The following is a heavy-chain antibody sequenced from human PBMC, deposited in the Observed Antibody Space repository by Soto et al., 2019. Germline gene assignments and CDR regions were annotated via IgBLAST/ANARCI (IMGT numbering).Heavy chain of an antibody. J-gene: IGHJ6*02. CDR2: IYYSGST. Sequence: QVQLQESGPGLVKPSQTLSLTCTVSGGSISSGGYYWSWIRQHPGKGLEWIGYIYYSGSTYYNPSLKSRATISVDTSKNQFSLKLSSVTAADTAVYYCARGRYESSNYYYGMDVWGQGTTVTVSS. V-gene: IGHV4-31*03. CDR1: GGSISSGGYY. CDR3: ARGRYESSNYYYGMDV. D-gene: IGHD1-1*01.